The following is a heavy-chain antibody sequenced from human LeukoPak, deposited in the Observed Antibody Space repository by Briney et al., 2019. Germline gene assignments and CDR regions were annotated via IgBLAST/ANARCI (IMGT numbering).Heavy chain of an antibody. Sequence: SETLSLTCAVDGGSFSGYYWSWIRQPPGKGLEWIGEINHSGSTNYNPSLKSRVTISVDTSKNQFSLKLSSVTAADTAVYYCARRRYSSSWYGYYFDYWGQGTLVTVSS. J-gene: IGHJ4*02. V-gene: IGHV4-34*01. CDR2: INHSGST. CDR3: ARRRYSSSWYGYYFDY. D-gene: IGHD6-13*01. CDR1: GGSFSGYY.